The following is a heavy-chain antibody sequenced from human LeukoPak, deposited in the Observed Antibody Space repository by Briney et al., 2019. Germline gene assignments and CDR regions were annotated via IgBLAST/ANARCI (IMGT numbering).Heavy chain of an antibody. J-gene: IGHJ3*01. D-gene: IGHD3-22*01. CDR3: ARDRFVWSYYYDSSGYFFV. V-gene: IGHV1-2*02. CDR1: GYTFTGYY. Sequence: GASVKVSCKASGYTFTGYYMHWVRQAPGQGLEWMGWINPNSGGTNYAQKFQGRVTMTRDTSISTAYMELSRLRSDDTAVYYCARDRFVWSYYYDSSGYFFVWGQGTMVTVSS. CDR2: INPNSGGT.